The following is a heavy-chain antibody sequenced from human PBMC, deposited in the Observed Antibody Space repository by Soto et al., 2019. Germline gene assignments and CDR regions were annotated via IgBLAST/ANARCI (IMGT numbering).Heavy chain of an antibody. Sequence: GGSLRLSCEASGFAFSSSAMGWVRQAPGKGLEWVSAISGSGGSTYYADSVKGRFTISRDNSKNTLYLQMNSLRAEDTAVYYCAKEKPPWGGYYDSSGYYKVLPVGQFQHWGQGTLVTVSS. CDR2: ISGSGGST. CDR3: AKEKPPWGGYYDSSGYYKVLPVGQFQH. V-gene: IGHV3-23*01. J-gene: IGHJ1*01. CDR1: GFAFSSSA. D-gene: IGHD3-22*01.